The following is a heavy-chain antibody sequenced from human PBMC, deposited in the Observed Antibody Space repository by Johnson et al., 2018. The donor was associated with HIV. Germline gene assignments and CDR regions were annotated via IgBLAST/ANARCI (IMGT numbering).Heavy chain of an antibody. J-gene: IGHJ3*02. Sequence: VQLVESGGGVVRPGGSLRLSCEVSGFTFDEYGMSWVRQAPGKGLEWVANIKQDGSEKYYVASVKGRFTISRDNAKNSLYLQMNSLRAEDTAVYYCTTERWLQQRAFDIWGQGTMVTVSS. CDR1: GFTFDEYG. D-gene: IGHD5-24*01. V-gene: IGHV3-7*05. CDR3: TTERWLQQRAFDI. CDR2: IKQDGSEK.